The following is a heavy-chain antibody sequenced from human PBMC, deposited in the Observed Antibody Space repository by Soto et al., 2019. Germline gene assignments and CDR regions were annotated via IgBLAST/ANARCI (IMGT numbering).Heavy chain of an antibody. CDR1: GYSISSGYY. D-gene: IGHD4-17*01. Sequence: SETLSLTCAVSGYSISSGYYWGWIRQPPGKGLEWIGSIYHSGSTYYNPSLKSRVTISVDTSKNQFSLKLSSVTAADTAVYYCARIDYGGHTAGDDYWGQGTLVTVSS. CDR3: ARIDYGGHTAGDDY. V-gene: IGHV4-38-2*01. CDR2: IYHSGST. J-gene: IGHJ4*02.